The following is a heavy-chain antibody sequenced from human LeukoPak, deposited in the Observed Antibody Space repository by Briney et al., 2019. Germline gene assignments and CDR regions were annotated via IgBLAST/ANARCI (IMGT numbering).Heavy chain of an antibody. CDR2: IKSNGDTA. Sequence: GGSLRLSCSASGFIFSTYAIHWVRQAPGKGLEYVSAIKSNGDTAYYADSVRGRFTISRDNSKNTLHLQMSSLRAEDSAVYYCVKGFGSGSYSDWGQGTLVTVSS. J-gene: IGHJ4*02. D-gene: IGHD1-26*01. CDR3: VKGFGSGSYSD. CDR1: GFIFSTYA. V-gene: IGHV3-64D*09.